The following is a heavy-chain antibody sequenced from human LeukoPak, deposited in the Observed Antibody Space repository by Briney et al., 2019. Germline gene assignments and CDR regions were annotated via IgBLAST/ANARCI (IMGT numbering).Heavy chain of an antibody. CDR2: ISPIGSRT. J-gene: IGHJ4*02. Sequence: PGGSLRLSCAASGFTFSTYAMNWVRQAPGKGLEWVSAISPIGSRTYYADSVKGRFTISRDNSKNTLYLQMNSLRAGDTAIYYCAKASTVLEPIDSWGQGTLVTVSS. D-gene: IGHD1-14*01. V-gene: IGHV3-23*01. CDR1: GFTFSTYA. CDR3: AKASTVLEPIDS.